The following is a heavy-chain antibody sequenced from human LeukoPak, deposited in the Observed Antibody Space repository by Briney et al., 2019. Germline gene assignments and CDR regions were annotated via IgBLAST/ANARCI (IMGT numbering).Heavy chain of an antibody. Sequence: PSETLSLTCTVSGGSISSYCWSWIRQPPGKGLEWIGYIYYSGSTNYNPSLKSRVTISVDTSKNQFSLKLSSVTAADTAVYYCARLWSGYSPRYYYYGMDVWGQGTTVTVSS. CDR2: IYYSGST. V-gene: IGHV4-59*08. CDR3: ARLWSGYSPRYYYYGMDV. D-gene: IGHD3-3*01. CDR1: GGSISSYC. J-gene: IGHJ6*02.